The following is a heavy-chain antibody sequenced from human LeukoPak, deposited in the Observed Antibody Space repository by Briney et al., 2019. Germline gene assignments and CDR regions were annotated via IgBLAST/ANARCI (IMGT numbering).Heavy chain of an antibody. J-gene: IGHJ3*02. CDR1: GFTFSSYA. D-gene: IGHD2-21*02. CDR3: ARDRITHIVVVTAILGHDAFDI. V-gene: IGHV3-30-3*01. CDR2: ISYDGSNK. Sequence: GRSLRLSCSASGFTFSSYAMHWVRQAPGKGLEWVAVISYDGSNKYYADSVKGRFTISRDNSKNTLYLQMNSLRAEDTAVYYCARDRITHIVVVTAILGHDAFDIWGQGTMVTVSS.